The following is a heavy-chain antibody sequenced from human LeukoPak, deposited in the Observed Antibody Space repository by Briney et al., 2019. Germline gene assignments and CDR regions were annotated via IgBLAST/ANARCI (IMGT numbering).Heavy chain of an antibody. CDR2: ISYDGSHK. CDR3: SRAREFSSLIRGDYYYFMDV. CDR1: GFTFSNYA. Sequence: PGGSLRLSCAASGFTFSNYAMQWVRQAPGKGLEWVAVISYDGSHKNYAGSVKGRFTISRDNSKSRVYLQMYSLRLEDRAVYYCSRAREFSSLIRGDYYYFMDVWGKGTTVTVSS. D-gene: IGHD3-10*01. J-gene: IGHJ6*03. V-gene: IGHV3-30*04.